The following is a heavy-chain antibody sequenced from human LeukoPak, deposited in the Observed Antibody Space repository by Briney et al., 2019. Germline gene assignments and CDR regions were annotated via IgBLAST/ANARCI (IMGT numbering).Heavy chain of an antibody. Sequence: PGGSLRLSCAASGFTFSSYGMSWVRQAPGKGLEWVSAISGSGGSTYYADSVKGRFTISRDNSKNTLYLQMNSLRAEDTAVYYCRFTYSGSWIYFDYWGQGTLVTVSS. CDR2: ISGSGGST. CDR1: GFTFSSYG. V-gene: IGHV3-23*01. D-gene: IGHD1-26*01. J-gene: IGHJ4*02. CDR3: RFTYSGSWIYFDY.